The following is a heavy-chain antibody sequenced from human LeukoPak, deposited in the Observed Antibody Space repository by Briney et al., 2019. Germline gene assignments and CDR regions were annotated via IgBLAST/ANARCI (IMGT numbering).Heavy chain of an antibody. J-gene: IGHJ4*02. Sequence: SGTLSLTCAVSGGSISSSNWWSWVRQPPGKGLEWIGEICHSGSTNYNPSLKSRVTISVDKSKNQFSLKLSSVTAADTAVCYCARKTRVKYYYDSSGYYYVFDYWGQGTLVTVSS. CDR2: ICHSGST. V-gene: IGHV4-4*02. D-gene: IGHD3-22*01. CDR3: ARKTRVKYYYDSSGYYYVFDY. CDR1: GGSISSSNW.